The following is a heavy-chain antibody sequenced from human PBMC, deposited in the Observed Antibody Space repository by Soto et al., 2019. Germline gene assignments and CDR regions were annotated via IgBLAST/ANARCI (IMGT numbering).Heavy chain of an antibody. D-gene: IGHD3-10*01. CDR3: AGMGRNFYGSGSYSYYYDY. Sequence: SETLSLTCTVSGGSISSYYWSWIRQPPGKGLEWIGYIYYSGSTSDNPSRKSRVTISLDTSKNEFSLKLSSVTAADTAVYYWAGMGRNFYGSGSYSYYYDYWGQGTLVTVSS. J-gene: IGHJ4*02. V-gene: IGHV4-59*01. CDR1: GGSISSYY. CDR2: IYYSGST.